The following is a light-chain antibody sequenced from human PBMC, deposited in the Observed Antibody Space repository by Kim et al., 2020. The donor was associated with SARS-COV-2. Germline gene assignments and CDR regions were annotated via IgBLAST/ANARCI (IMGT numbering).Light chain of an antibody. CDR1: QSVSSNY. CDR2: GIS. J-gene: IGKJ2*01. V-gene: IGKV3-20*01. CDR3: QQYGSSPPFT. Sequence: SPGKRATLYCRASQSVSSNYLAWYQQRPGQAPRLLIYGISTRATDIPDRFSGSGSGTDFTLTISRLEPEDFAVYYCQQYGSSPPFTFGQGTNLEI.